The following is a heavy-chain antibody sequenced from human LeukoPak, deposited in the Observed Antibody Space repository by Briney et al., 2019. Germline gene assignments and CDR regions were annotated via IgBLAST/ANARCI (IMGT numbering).Heavy chain of an antibody. V-gene: IGHV3-48*03. J-gene: IGHJ4*02. CDR1: GFTFSSYE. D-gene: IGHD6-13*01. CDR2: ISSSGSTI. Sequence: PGGSLRLSCAASGFTFSSYEVNWVRQAPGKGLEWVSYISSSGSTIYYADSVKGRFTISRDNAKNSLYLQMNSLRAEDTAVYYCARDHRASSSWYYFDYWGQGTLVTVSS. CDR3: ARDHRASSSWYYFDY.